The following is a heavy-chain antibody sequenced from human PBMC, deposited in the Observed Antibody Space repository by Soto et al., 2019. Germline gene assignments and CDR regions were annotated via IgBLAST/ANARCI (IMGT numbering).Heavy chain of an antibody. V-gene: IGHV3-7*03. J-gene: IGHJ2*01. CDR1: GFTFSSYW. CDR2: IKQDGSEK. CDR3: AREARENWGSYWYFDL. Sequence: GGSLRLSCAASGFTFSSYWMSWVRQAPGKGLEWVANIKQDGSEKYYVDSVKGRFTISRDNAKNSLYLQMNSLRAEDTAVYYWAREARENWGSYWYFDLWGRGTLVTVSS. D-gene: IGHD7-27*01.